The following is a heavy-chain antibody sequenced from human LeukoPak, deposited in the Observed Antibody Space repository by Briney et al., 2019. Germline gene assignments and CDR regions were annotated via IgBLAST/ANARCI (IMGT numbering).Heavy chain of an antibody. V-gene: IGHV1-2*06. Sequence: ASVKVSCKASGYTFAGYYLHWVRQAPGQGLEWMGRINPNSGGTNYAPKFQDRVAMTRETSNSTAYMELSRLRSDDTAVYYCARTREFNSGSYIEPDYFDYWASEPWSPSPQ. J-gene: IGHJ4*02. D-gene: IGHD1-26*01. CDR3: ARTREFNSGSYIEPDYFDY. CDR1: GYTFAGYY. CDR2: INPNSGGT.